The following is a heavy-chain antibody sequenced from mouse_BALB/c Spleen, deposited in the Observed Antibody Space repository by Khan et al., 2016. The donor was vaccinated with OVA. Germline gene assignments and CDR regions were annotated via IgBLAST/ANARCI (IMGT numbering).Heavy chain of an antibody. CDR3: ARREKYGYDPSWFAY. CDR1: GYTFTSYW. V-gene: IGHV1-61*01. D-gene: IGHD2-2*01. CDR2: IDPSDSET. Sequence: QVQLKQSGAELVRPGASVKLSCKASGYTFTSYWMNWVKQRPGHGLEWIGRIDPSDSETHYNQIFKDKATLTVDTSSTTAYMQLSSLTSGDSAVYYCARREKYGYDPSWFAYWGQGTLVTVSA. J-gene: IGHJ3*01.